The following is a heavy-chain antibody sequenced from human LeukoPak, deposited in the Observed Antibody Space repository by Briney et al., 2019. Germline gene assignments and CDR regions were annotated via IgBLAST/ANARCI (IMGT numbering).Heavy chain of an antibody. CDR1: GGTFNRYA. Sequence: SVKVSCKASGGTFNRYAVSWVRQAPGRGLEWMGRITPILGKTNYEQKFQGRVTITADKTTSTAYMELSSLRSEDTAVYYCARENAGSFYYYNGMDVWGQGTTVTVSS. D-gene: IGHD1-26*01. J-gene: IGHJ6*02. CDR2: ITPILGKT. V-gene: IGHV1-69*04. CDR3: ARENAGSFYYYNGMDV.